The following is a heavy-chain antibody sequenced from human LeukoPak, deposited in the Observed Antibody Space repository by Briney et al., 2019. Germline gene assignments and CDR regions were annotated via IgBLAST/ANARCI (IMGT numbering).Heavy chain of an antibody. Sequence: GGSLRLSCAASGFTFSSYSMNWVRQAPGKGLEWVSSISSSSSYIYYADSVKGRFTISRDNVKNSLYLQMNSLRAEDTAVYYCARLPVTSTANSGSYYVDYWGQGTLVTVSS. CDR3: ARLPVTSTANSGSYYVDY. D-gene: IGHD1-26*01. CDR2: ISSSSSYI. J-gene: IGHJ4*02. CDR1: GFTFSSYS. V-gene: IGHV3-21*01.